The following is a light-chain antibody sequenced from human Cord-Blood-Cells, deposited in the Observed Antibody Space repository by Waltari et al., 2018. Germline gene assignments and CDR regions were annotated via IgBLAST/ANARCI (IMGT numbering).Light chain of an antibody. CDR1: QSVSSN. CDR2: GAS. CDR3: QQYNNWPPLT. J-gene: IGKJ4*01. V-gene: IGKV3-15*01. Sequence: DIVMTPSPATLSVSPAERAPLPCRASQSVSSNLAWYQQKPGQAPRLLIYGASTRATGIPARFSGSGSGTEFTLTISSLQSEDFAVYYCQQYNNWPPLTFGGGTKVEIK.